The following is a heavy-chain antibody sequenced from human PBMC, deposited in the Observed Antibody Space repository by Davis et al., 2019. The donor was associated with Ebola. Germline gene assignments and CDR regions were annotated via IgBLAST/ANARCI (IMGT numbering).Heavy chain of an antibody. V-gene: IGHV3-30*01. D-gene: IGHD1-26*01. CDR3: AREPVDSGHFDY. J-gene: IGHJ4*02. Sequence: YADSVKGRFTISRDNSKNTLYLQMNSLRAEDTAVYYCAREPVDSGHFDYWGQGTLVTVSS.